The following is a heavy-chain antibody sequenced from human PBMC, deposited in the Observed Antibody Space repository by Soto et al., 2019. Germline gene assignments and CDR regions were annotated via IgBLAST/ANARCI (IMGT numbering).Heavy chain of an antibody. V-gene: IGHV3-9*01. CDR1: GFTFDDYA. D-gene: IGHD6-6*01. CDR3: AKDFSSSSELYYFDY. CDR2: ISWNSGSI. Sequence: SLRLSCAASGFTFDDYAMHWVRQAPGKGLEWVSGISWNSGSIGYADSVKGRFTISRDNAKNSLYLQMNSLRAEDTALYYCAKDFSSSSELYYFDYWGQGTLVTVS. J-gene: IGHJ4*02.